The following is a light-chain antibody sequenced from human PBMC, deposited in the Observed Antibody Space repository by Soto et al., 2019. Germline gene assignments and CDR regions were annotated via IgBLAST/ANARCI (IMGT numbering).Light chain of an antibody. CDR3: SSYTSSSLYV. V-gene: IGLV2-14*03. CDR2: DVS. CDR1: SSDVGGYNY. J-gene: IGLJ1*01. Sequence: QSALTQPASVSGSPGQSITISCTGTSSDVGGYNYVSWYQQHPGKAPKLMIYDVSNRAAGVSNRFSGSKSGNTASLTISGLQAEDETDYYCSSYTSSSLYVFGPGTKLTVL.